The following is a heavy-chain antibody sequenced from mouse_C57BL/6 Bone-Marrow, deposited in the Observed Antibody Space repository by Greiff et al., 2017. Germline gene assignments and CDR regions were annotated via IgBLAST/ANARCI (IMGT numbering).Heavy chain of an antibody. J-gene: IGHJ4*01. CDR2: IYPRSGNT. V-gene: IGHV1-81*01. CDR1: GYTFTSYG. Sequence: QVQLQQSGAELARPGASVKLSCKASGYTFTSYGISWVKQRTGQGLEWIGEIYPRSGNTYYNEKFKGKATLTADKSSSTAYMELRSLTSEDSAVYFGARQGWLLRGEYYAMDYWGQGTSVTVSS. CDR3: ARQGWLLRGEYYAMDY. D-gene: IGHD2-3*01.